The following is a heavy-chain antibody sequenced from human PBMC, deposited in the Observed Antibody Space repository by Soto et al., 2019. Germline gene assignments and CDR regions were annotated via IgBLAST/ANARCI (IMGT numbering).Heavy chain of an antibody. V-gene: IGHV1-18*04. J-gene: IGHJ3*02. D-gene: IGHD3-22*01. CDR1: GYTFTSYG. CDR2: ISAYNGNT. CDR3: ARDPPYYYDSSGGSAFDS. Sequence: QVQLVQSGAEVKKPGASVKVSCKASGYTFTSYGISWVRQAPGQGLEWMGWISAYNGNTNYAQKLQGRVTMTTDTSTSTAYMELRSLRSDDTAVYYCARDPPYYYDSSGGSAFDSWGQGTMVTVSS.